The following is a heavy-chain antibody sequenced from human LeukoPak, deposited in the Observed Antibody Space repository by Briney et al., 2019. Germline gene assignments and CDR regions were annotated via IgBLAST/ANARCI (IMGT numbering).Heavy chain of an antibody. CDR2: ISAYNGNT. Sequence: ASVKVSCKASGYTFTSYGISWVRQAPGQGLEWMGWISAYNGNTNYAQKLQGRVTMTTDTSTSTAYMELRSLRAEDTAVYYCARYGVGLTRSYYYYYLDYWGQGTLVTVSS. V-gene: IGHV1-18*01. CDR3: ARYGVGLTRSYYYYYLDY. J-gene: IGHJ4*02. CDR1: GYTFTSYG. D-gene: IGHD2/OR15-2a*01.